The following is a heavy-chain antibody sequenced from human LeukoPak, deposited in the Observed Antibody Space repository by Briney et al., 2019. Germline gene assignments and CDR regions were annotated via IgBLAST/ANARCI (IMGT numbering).Heavy chain of an antibody. V-gene: IGHV3-48*01. J-gene: IGHJ4*02. Sequence: GGSLRLSCAASGFTFSSYAMTWVRQAPGKGLEWVSYISSSSSTIYYADSVKGRFTISRDNAKNSLYLQMNSLRAEDTAVYYCARSEALRDYWGQGTLVTVSS. CDR3: ARSEALRDY. CDR2: ISSSSSTI. CDR1: GFTFSSYA.